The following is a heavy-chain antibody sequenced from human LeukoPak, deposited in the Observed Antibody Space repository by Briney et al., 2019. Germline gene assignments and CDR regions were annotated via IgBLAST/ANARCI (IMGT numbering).Heavy chain of an antibody. D-gene: IGHD3-10*01. CDR3: ARLSAYYYGSYFYYYLDV. J-gene: IGHJ6*03. CDR2: IKQDESER. V-gene: IGHV3-7*01. Sequence: PGGSLRLSCEASGFSFSSYWLTWVRHPPGKGPERVANIKQDESERYSVDSVKGRFTISRDNAKNSVYLHMNSLRAEDTALYYCARLSAYYYGSYFYYYLDVWGKGTTVTVSS. CDR1: GFSFSSYW.